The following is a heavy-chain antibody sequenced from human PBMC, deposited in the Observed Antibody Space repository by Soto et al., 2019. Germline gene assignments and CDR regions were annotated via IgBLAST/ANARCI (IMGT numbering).Heavy chain of an antibody. Sequence: PSQTLSLTCAISGDRVSSNSSAWNWIRQSPSRGLEWLGRTYYRSKWYNDYAVSVKSRITINPDTSKNQFSLQLNSVTPEDTAVYYCARAVYSSADYYYYGMDVWGQGTTVTVSS. CDR2: TYYRSKWYN. D-gene: IGHD6-19*01. CDR3: ARAVYSSADYYYYGMDV. V-gene: IGHV6-1*01. J-gene: IGHJ6*02. CDR1: GDRVSSNSSA.